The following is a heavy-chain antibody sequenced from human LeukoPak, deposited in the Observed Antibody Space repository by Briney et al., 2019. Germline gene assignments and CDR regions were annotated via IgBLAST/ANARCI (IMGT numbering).Heavy chain of an antibody. CDR3: AKDISLSIAAAGFDY. CDR1: GFTFDDYA. Sequence: GGSRRLSCAASGFTFDDYAMHWVRQAPGKGLEWVSGISWNSGSIGYADSVKGRFTISRDNAKNSLYLQMNSLRAEDTALYYCAKDISLSIAAAGFDYWGQGTLVTVSS. J-gene: IGHJ4*02. D-gene: IGHD6-13*01. V-gene: IGHV3-9*01. CDR2: ISWNSGSI.